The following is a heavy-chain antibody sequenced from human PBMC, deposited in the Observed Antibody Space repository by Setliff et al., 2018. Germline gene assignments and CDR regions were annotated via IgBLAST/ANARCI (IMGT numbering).Heavy chain of an antibody. CDR3: ARDSSGPNFDY. D-gene: IGHD6-19*01. J-gene: IGHJ4*02. V-gene: IGHV1-69-2*01. Sequence: ASVKVSCKASGYTFTDYYMHWVQQAPGKELEWMGRVDPEDGETIYAEKFQGRVTITADTSTDTAYMELRSLRSDDTAVYYCARDSSGPNFDYWGQGTLVTVSS. CDR1: GYTFTDYY. CDR2: VDPEDGET.